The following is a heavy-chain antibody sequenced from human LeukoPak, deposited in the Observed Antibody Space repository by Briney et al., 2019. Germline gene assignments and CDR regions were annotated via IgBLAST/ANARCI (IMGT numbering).Heavy chain of an antibody. V-gene: IGHV1-18*01. CDR2: ISAYNGNT. Sequence: ASVKVSCKASGYTFTSYGISWVRQAPGQGLEWMGWISAYNGNTNYAQKLQGRVTMTTDTSTSTAYMELRSLRSDDTAVYYCARVLRDAYYYYGMDAWGQGTTVTVSS. D-gene: IGHD2-21*02. CDR3: ARVLRDAYYYYGMDA. CDR1: GYTFTSYG. J-gene: IGHJ6*02.